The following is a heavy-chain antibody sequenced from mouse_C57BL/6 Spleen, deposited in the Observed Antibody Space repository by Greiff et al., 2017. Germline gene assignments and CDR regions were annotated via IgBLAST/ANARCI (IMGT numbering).Heavy chain of an antibody. V-gene: IGHV14-4*01. CDR2: IDPENGDT. D-gene: IGHD3-2*02. CDR1: GFNIKDDY. CDR3: TQTAQATSWFAY. Sequence: EVQRVESGAELVRPGASVKLSCTASGFNIKDDYMHWVKQRPEQGLEWIGWIDPENGDTEYASKFQGKATITADTSSNTAYLQLSSLTSEDTAVYYCTQTAQATSWFAYWGQGTLVTVSA. J-gene: IGHJ3*01.